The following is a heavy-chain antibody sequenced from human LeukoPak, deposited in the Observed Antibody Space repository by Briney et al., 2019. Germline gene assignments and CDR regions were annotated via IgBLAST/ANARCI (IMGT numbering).Heavy chain of an antibody. D-gene: IGHD5-18*01. J-gene: IGHJ4*02. CDR2: INTNTGNP. V-gene: IGHV7-4-1*02. Sequence: ASVKVSCKASGYTFTSYAMNWVRQAPGQGLEWMGWINTNTGNPTYAQGFTGRFVFSLDTSVSTAYLQISSLKAEDTAVYYCARSPSRGYSYGYWNYWGQGTLVTVSS. CDR3: ARSPSRGYSYGYWNY. CDR1: GYTFTSYA.